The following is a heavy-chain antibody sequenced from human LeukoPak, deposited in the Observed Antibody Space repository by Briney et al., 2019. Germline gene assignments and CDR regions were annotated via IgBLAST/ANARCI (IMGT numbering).Heavy chain of an antibody. V-gene: IGHV4-4*07. Sequence: SEILSLTCSVSGDSISSYYWSWIRQSAEKGLEWIGRFYNTGSTKYNPSLESRVTMSVDMSKNQLSLRLRSVTAADTAVYYCARGAGYSREVNYYHYMDVWGKGTTVTVSS. CDR1: GDSISSYY. CDR3: ARGAGYSREVNYYHYMDV. J-gene: IGHJ6*03. D-gene: IGHD5-12*01. CDR2: FYNTGST.